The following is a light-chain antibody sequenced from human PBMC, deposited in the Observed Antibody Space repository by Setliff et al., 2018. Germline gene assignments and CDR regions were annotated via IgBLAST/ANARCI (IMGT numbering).Light chain of an antibody. Sequence: QSVLTQPPSASGSPGQSVTISCTGTSTDVWGHNYVSWYPQHPGKAPQLIIYDVTKRPSGVPDRFSGSKSGNTASLTVSGLQAEDEADYYCSSYADSNIILFGTGTKVTVL. CDR2: DVT. CDR3: SSYADSNIIL. J-gene: IGLJ1*01. CDR1: STDVWGHNY. V-gene: IGLV2-8*01.